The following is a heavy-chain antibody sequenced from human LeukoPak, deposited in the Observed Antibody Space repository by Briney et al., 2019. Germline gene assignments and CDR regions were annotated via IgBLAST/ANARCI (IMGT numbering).Heavy chain of an antibody. CDR2: ISSSSSTI. CDR1: GFTFSSYS. CDR3: ARAGRGGDGYKAFDY. D-gene: IGHD5-24*01. J-gene: IGHJ4*02. Sequence: GGSLRLSCAASGFTFSSYSMNWVRQAPGKGLEWVSYISSSSSTIYYADSVKGRFTISRDNAKNPLYLQMNSLRAEDTAVYYCARAGRGGDGYKAFDYWGQGTLVTVSS. V-gene: IGHV3-48*01.